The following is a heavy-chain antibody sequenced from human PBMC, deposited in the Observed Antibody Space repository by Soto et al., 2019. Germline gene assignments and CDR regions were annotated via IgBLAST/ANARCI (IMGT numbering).Heavy chain of an antibody. CDR1: GFTFSSYG. Sequence: QVQLVESGGGVVQPGRSLRLSCAASGFTFSSYGMHWVRQAPGKGLEWVAVIWSDGSNKYYADSVKGRFTISRDNSTNTMYLQMNSLRAEDTAVYYCVRYYYDSSGYYPLWGQGTLVTVSS. V-gene: IGHV3-33*01. CDR3: VRYYYDSSGYYPL. D-gene: IGHD3-22*01. J-gene: IGHJ4*02. CDR2: IWSDGSNK.